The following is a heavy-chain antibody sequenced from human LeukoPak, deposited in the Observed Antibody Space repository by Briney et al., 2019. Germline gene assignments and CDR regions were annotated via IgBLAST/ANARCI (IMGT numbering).Heavy chain of an antibody. D-gene: IGHD6-13*01. CDR1: GYTFTSYE. CDR2: MNPNSGNT. Sequence: SSVNVSCKASGYTFTSYEIHWVRQATGQGLEGMGWMNPNSGNTGYAQKFQGRVTITRNTSISTDYMELSSLRSEDTAVYYCARYRGDWQQLGGYYYYMDVWGKGTTVTVSS. CDR3: ARYRGDWQQLGGYYYYMDV. V-gene: IGHV1-8*03. J-gene: IGHJ6*03.